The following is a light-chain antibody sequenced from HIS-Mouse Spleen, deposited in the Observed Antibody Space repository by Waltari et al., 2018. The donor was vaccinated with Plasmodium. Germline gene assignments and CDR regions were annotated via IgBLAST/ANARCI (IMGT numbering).Light chain of an antibody. CDR1: QSVLYSSNNKYY. CDR2: WAA. Sequence: DIVMTQSPDSLAVSLGERATINCKSSQSVLYSSNNKYYLTWYQQKPGQPPKLLIYWAATREAGVPDRFSGSGSWTDFTLTISSLQAEDVAVYYCQQYYSTPPYTFGQGTKLEIK. V-gene: IGKV4-1*01. CDR3: QQYYSTPPYT. J-gene: IGKJ2*01.